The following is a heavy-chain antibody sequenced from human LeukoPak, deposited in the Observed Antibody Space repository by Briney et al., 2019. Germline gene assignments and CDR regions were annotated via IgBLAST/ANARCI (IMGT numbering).Heavy chain of an antibody. Sequence: PGGSLRLSCAASRFTFNIYTMTWVRQAPGKGLEWVSIISDNGDYTYYADSVKGRFTISRDNSKNTVYLQMNSLRAEDTAIYYCAKSRGIYDSSGWRTFDYWGQGTLVTVSS. D-gene: IGHD6-19*01. CDR2: ISDNGDYT. CDR1: RFTFNIYT. V-gene: IGHV3-23*01. J-gene: IGHJ4*02. CDR3: AKSRGIYDSSGWRTFDY.